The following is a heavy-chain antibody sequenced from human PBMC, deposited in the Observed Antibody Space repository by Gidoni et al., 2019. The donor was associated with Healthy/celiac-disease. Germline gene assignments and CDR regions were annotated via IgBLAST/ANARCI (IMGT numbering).Heavy chain of an antibody. J-gene: IGHJ4*02. CDR2: INHSGST. V-gene: IGHV4-34*01. CDR3: ARLMTTVTGLDY. CDR1: GGSFSGYY. D-gene: IGHD4-4*01. Sequence: QVQLQQWGAGLLKPSETLSLTCAVYGGSFSGYYWSWIRQPPGKGLEWIGEINHSGSTNYNPSLKSRVTISVDTSKNQFSLKLSSVTAADTAVYYCARLMTTVTGLDYWGQGTLVTVSS.